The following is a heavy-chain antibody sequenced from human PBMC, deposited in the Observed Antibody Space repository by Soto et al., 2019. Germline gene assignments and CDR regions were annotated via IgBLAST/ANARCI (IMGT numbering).Heavy chain of an antibody. D-gene: IGHD3-22*01. J-gene: IGHJ4*02. CDR2: ISTYNGNT. Sequence: ASVKVSCKASGYTFITYGVSWVRQAPGQGLDWLGWISTYNGNTRYAERLQGRVTMTTDTTTNTAYMELRNLRSDDTAVYYCARGPTDYYDNSANYFLHYWGQGTLVTVSS. CDR3: ARGPTDYYDNSANYFLHY. V-gene: IGHV1-18*01. CDR1: GYTFITYG.